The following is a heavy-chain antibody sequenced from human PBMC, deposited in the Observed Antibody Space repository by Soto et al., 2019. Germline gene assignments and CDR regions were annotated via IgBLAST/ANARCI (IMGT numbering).Heavy chain of an antibody. V-gene: IGHV4-39*01. CDR2: IYYSGST. J-gene: IGHJ4*02. D-gene: IGHD6-6*01. CDR1: GGSISSSSYC. CDR3: ARGYPIAAPPDY. Sequence: SETLSLTCTVSGGSISSSSYCWGWIRQPPGKGLEWIGSIYYSGSTYYNPSLKSRVTISVDTSKNQFSLKLSSVTAADTAVYYCARGYPIAAPPDYWGQGTLVTVSS.